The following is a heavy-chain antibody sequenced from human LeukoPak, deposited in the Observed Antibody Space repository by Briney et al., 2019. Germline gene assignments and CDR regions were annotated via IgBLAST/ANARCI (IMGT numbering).Heavy chain of an antibody. CDR3: AKDLVVLKYYFDY. V-gene: IGHV3-9*01. CDR2: ISWNSGSI. J-gene: IGHJ4*02. Sequence: SLRLSCAASGFTFDDYAMHWVRQAPGKGLEWVSGISWNSGSIGYADSVKGRFTISRDNAKNSLYLQMNSLRAEDTAVYYCAKDLVVLKYYFDYWGQGTLVTVSS. CDR1: GFTFDDYA. D-gene: IGHD2-2*01.